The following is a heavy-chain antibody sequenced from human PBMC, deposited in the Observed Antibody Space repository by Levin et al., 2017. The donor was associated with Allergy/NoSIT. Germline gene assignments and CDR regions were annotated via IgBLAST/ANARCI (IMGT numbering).Heavy chain of an antibody. CDR1: GFTFSGYW. V-gene: IGHV3-7*01. CDR2: IKQDGSEE. D-gene: IGHD2-8*02. Sequence: LSLTCAASGFTFSGYWMTWIRQAPGKGLEWVAKIKQDGSEEYYVDSVKGRFTISRDNAKNSLYLQMNNLRAEDTAVYYCLGAWSWGQGTLVTVSS. J-gene: IGHJ5*02. CDR3: LGAWS.